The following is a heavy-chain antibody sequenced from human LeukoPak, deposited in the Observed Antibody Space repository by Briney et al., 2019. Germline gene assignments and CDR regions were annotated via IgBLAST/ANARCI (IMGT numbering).Heavy chain of an antibody. CDR3: ARQPTERNWFDP. CDR1: GDSISCGSCY. D-gene: IGHD4-11*01. J-gene: IGHJ5*02. Sequence: PSETLSLTCTVSGDSISCGSCYWGWIRQPPGKGLEWIGGMSYSGSAYYNPSLKSRVTISVDTSKNQFSLKLSSVTAADTAVYYCARQPTERNWFDPWGQGTLVTVSS. CDR2: MSYSGSA. V-gene: IGHV4-39*01.